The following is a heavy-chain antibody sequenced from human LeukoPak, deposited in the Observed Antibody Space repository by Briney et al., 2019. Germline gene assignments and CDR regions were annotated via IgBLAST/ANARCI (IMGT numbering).Heavy chain of an antibody. CDR1: GGSISSSSYY. CDR2: IYYRGST. D-gene: IGHD6-13*01. V-gene: IGHV4-39*01. Sequence: PSETLSLTCTVSGGSISSSSYYWGWIRQPPGKGLEWIGSIYYRGSTYYNPSLKSRVTISVDTSKNQFSLKLSSVTAADTAVYYCARGDSSSWYGVYYYYYMDVWGKGTTVTVSS. CDR3: ARGDSSSWYGVYYYYYMDV. J-gene: IGHJ6*03.